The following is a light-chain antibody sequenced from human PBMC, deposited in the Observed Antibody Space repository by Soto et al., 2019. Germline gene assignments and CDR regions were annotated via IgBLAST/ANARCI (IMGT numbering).Light chain of an antibody. CDR2: CAS. CDR1: QSVSSN. J-gene: IGKJ1*01. CDR3: QQYNNWPPWT. Sequence: EIQMTQSPATLSVSPGERATLSCRASQSVSSNLAWYQQKPGQAPGLLIYCASTRATGIPARFSGSGSGTEFTLTISSLQSEDFAVYYCQQYNNWPPWTFGQGTKVDIK. V-gene: IGKV3-15*01.